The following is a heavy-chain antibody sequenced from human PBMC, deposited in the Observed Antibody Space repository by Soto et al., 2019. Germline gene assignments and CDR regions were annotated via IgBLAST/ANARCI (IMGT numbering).Heavy chain of an antibody. CDR2: ISSHSSTL. Sequence: GGSLRLSCAASGFTFSSYSMNWVRQAPGKGLEWISYISSHSSTLYYADSVKGRFTTSRDNARNSLYLEMNSLRDEDTAVYYCVNGTWAVPSASDAFDIWGQGTVVTVSS. CDR1: GFTFSSYS. V-gene: IGHV3-48*02. J-gene: IGHJ3*02. D-gene: IGHD2-2*01. CDR3: VNGTWAVPSASDAFDI.